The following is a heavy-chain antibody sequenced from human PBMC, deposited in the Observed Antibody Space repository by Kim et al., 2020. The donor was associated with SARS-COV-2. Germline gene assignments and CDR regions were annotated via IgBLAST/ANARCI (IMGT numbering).Heavy chain of an antibody. D-gene: IGHD3-10*01. Sequence: GGSLRLSCAASGFTFSSYSMNWVRQAPGKGLEWVSSISSSSSYIYYADSVKGRFTISRDNAKNSLYLQMNSLRAEDTAVYYWARDPSYYYGSGSYEGSVIYYYYGMDVWGQGTTVTVSS. J-gene: IGHJ6*02. CDR2: ISSSSSYI. V-gene: IGHV3-21*01. CDR3: ARDPSYYYGSGSYEGSVIYYYYGMDV. CDR1: GFTFSSYS.